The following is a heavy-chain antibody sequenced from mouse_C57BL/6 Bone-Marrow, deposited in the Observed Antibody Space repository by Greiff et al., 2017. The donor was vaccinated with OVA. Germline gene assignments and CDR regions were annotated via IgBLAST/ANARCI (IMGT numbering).Heavy chain of an antibody. Sequence: QVQLQQPGAELVRPGSSVKLSCKASGYTFTSYWMHWVKQRPIQGLEWIGNIDPSDSETHYNQKFKDKATLTVDKSSSTAYMQLSSVTSEDSAVYYCARSNYGNYRFAYWGQGTLVTVSA. J-gene: IGHJ3*01. D-gene: IGHD2-1*01. V-gene: IGHV1-52*01. CDR1: GYTFTSYW. CDR2: IDPSDSET. CDR3: ARSNYGNYRFAY.